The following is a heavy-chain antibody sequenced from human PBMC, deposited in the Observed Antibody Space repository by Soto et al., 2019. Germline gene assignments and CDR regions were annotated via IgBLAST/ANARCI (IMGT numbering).Heavy chain of an antibody. CDR2: ISSNGGST. V-gene: IGHV3-64D*06. CDR1: GFTFISYA. Sequence: GGSLRLSCSASGFTFISYAMHWVRQATGKGLEYVSAISSNGGSTYYADSVKGRFTISRDNSKNTLYLQMSSLRAEDTAVYYCVKDQGGYSGYLFDYWGQGTLVTVSS. D-gene: IGHD5-12*01. CDR3: VKDQGGYSGYLFDY. J-gene: IGHJ4*02.